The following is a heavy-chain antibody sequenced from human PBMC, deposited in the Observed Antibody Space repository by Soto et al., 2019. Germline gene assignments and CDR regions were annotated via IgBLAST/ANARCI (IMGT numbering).Heavy chain of an antibody. CDR1: GGSFSGYY. J-gene: IGHJ3*02. Sequence: SETLSLTCAVYGGSFSGYYWSWIRQPPGKGLEWIGEINNSGSTNYNPSLKSRVTISVDTPKNQFSLKLGSVTAADTDVYYCARGGVVTAIAFDIWGQGTMVTVSS. CDR2: INNSGST. CDR3: ARGGVVTAIAFDI. V-gene: IGHV4-34*01. D-gene: IGHD2-21*02.